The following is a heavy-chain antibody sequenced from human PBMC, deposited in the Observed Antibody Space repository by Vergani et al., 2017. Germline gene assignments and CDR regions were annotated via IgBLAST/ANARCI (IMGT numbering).Heavy chain of an antibody. J-gene: IGHJ4*02. V-gene: IGHV3-53*02. CDR2: IYSGGST. D-gene: IGHD3-3*01. Sequence: EVQLVETGGGLIQPGGSLRLSCAASGFTVSSNYMSWVRPAPGKGLEWVSVIYSGGSTYYADSVKGRFTISRDNSKNTLYLQMNSLRAEDTAVYYCARGGVYYDFWSGYLMPSSFDYWGQGTLVTVSS. CDR3: ARGGVYYDFWSGYLMPSSFDY. CDR1: GFTVSSNY.